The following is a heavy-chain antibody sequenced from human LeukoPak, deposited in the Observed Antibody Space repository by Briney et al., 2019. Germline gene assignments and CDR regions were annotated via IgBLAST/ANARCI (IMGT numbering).Heavy chain of an antibody. D-gene: IGHD2-2*01. CDR3: ARIQVVPAATQHFDY. CDR1: GGSISTYY. V-gene: IGHV4-59*01. CDR2: IYYSGST. J-gene: IGHJ4*02. Sequence: PSETLSLTCTVSGGSISTYYWSWIRQPPGKGLEWIGYIYYSGSTDSNPSLKSRVTISVDTSKNQFSLNLSSVTAADTAVYYCARIQVVPAATQHFDYWGQGTLVTVSS.